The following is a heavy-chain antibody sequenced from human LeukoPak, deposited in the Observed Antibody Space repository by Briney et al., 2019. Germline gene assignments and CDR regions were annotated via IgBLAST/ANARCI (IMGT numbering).Heavy chain of an antibody. J-gene: IGHJ4*02. CDR2: IYYSGST. Sequence: SETLSLTCTVSGGSISSSSYYWGWIRQPPGKGLEWIGSIYYSGSTYYNPSLKSRITISVDTTNNQLSLKLRSVTAAAKAVYYCATYLYDILTGYYPTHDYWGEGTLVTVSS. V-gene: IGHV4-39*01. CDR3: ATYLYDILTGYYPTHDY. D-gene: IGHD3-9*01. CDR1: GGSISSSSYY.